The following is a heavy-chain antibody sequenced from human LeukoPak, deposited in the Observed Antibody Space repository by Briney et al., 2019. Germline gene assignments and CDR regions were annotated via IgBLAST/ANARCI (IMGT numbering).Heavy chain of an antibody. Sequence: GGSLRLSCAASGFTFSSYSMNWVRQAPGKGLEWVSSISSSSSYIYYADSVKGRFTISRDNAKNSLYLQMNSLRAEDTAVYYCARAGLGLAVAIPWGQGTLVTVSS. V-gene: IGHV3-21*01. D-gene: IGHD6-19*01. CDR1: GFTFSSYS. CDR2: ISSSSSYI. CDR3: ARAGLGLAVAIP. J-gene: IGHJ5*02.